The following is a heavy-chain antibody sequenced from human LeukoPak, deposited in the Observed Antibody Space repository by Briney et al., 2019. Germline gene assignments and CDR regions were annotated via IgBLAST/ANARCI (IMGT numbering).Heavy chain of an antibody. J-gene: IGHJ4*02. CDR2: IYYSGST. CDR1: GGSISSYY. V-gene: IGHV4-59*08. CDR3: ARLQGVSSSWSIGY. D-gene: IGHD6-13*01. Sequence: SETLSLTCTVSGGSISSYYWSWIRQPPGKGLERIGYIYYSGSTNYNPSLKSRVTISVDTSKNQFSLKLSSVTAADTAAYYCARLQGVSSSWSIGYWGQGTLVTVSS.